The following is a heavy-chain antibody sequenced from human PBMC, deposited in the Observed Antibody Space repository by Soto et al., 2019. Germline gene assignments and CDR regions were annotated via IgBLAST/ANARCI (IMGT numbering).Heavy chain of an antibody. CDR1: GGSISSYY. CDR3: ARVKPHYDILTGYYGGGGMDV. Sequence: SETLSLTCTVSGGSISSYYWSWIRQPPGKGLEWIGYIYYSGSTNYNPSLKSRVTISVDTSKNQFSLKLSSVTAADTAVYYCARVKPHYDILTGYYGGGGMDVWGQGTTVTVSS. D-gene: IGHD3-9*01. J-gene: IGHJ6*02. V-gene: IGHV4-59*01. CDR2: IYYSGST.